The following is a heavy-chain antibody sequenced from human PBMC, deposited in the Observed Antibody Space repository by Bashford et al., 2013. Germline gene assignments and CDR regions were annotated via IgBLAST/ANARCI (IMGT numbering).Heavy chain of an antibody. CDR1: GDSISNYH. CDR2: VHYSGSA. V-gene: IGHV4-59*01. Sequence: SETLSLTCTVSGDSISNYHWSWIRQSPGKGLEFIGYVHYSGSANYNPSLESRVTMSVDTSKNQLSLKVGSVSAADTAVYYCARSDSSGYYPDYWGQGTLVTVSS. CDR3: ARSDSSGYYPDY. J-gene: IGHJ4*02. D-gene: IGHD3-22*01.